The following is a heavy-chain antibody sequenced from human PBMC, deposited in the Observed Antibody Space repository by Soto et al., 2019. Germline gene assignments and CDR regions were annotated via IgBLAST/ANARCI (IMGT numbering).Heavy chain of an antibody. J-gene: IGHJ3*02. Sequence: PGESLKISCKGSGYSFTSYWIGWVRQMPGKGLEWMGIIYPGDSDTRYSPSFQGQVTVPAVNSISTAYLQWSSLKASDTAMYYCARATHYYDSSGYPFAFDIWGQGTMVTVSS. CDR2: IYPGDSDT. CDR1: GYSFTSYW. CDR3: ARATHYYDSSGYPFAFDI. D-gene: IGHD3-22*01. V-gene: IGHV5-51*01.